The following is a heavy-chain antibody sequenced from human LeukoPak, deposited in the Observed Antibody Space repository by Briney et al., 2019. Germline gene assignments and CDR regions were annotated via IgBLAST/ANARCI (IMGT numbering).Heavy chain of an antibody. D-gene: IGHD2-15*01. CDR3: ASGYCSGGSCYLFDY. CDR1: GYTFTVYY. J-gene: IGHJ4*02. V-gene: IGHV1-2*02. CDR2: INPNSGGA. Sequence: ASVNVSCKASGYTFTVYYMHWVRQAPGQGLEWMGWINPNSGGANYAQKFQGRVTMTRDTSISTAYMELSRLRSDDTAVYYCASGYCSGGSCYLFDYWGQGTLVTVSS.